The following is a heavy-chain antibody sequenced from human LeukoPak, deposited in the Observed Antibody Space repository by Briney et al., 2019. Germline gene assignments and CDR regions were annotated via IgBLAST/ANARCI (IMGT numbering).Heavy chain of an antibody. CDR2: INPDGTKT. J-gene: IGHJ4*01. V-gene: IGHV3-7*01. Sequence: GGSLRLSCTVSGFTVSSNSMSWVRQAPGKGLEWVANINPDGTKTSYADFVEGRFSISRDNAKNLLYLQMRSLRAGDTAVYYCANSPMILDGHYWGHGTLVTVSS. D-gene: IGHD3-22*01. CDR1: GFTVSSNS. CDR3: ANSPMILDGHY.